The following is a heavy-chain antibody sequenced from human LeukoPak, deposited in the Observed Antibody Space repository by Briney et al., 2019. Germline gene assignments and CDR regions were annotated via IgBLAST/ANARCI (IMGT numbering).Heavy chain of an antibody. CDR3: ARSGRTVTGVFSY. CDR2: IYYTGST. CDR1: GGSISSFY. J-gene: IGHJ4*02. D-gene: IGHD4-17*01. Sequence: SETLSLTCTVSGGSISSFYWSWIRQPPGKGLEWIGYIYYTGSTNYNPSLKSRVTISVDTSKNQFSLKLSSVTAADTAVYYCARSGRTVTGVFSYWGQGTLVTVSS. V-gene: IGHV4-59*12.